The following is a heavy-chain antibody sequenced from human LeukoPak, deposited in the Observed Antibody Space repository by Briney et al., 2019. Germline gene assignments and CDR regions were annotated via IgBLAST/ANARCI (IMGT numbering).Heavy chain of an antibody. Sequence: SQTLSLTCAISGDSVSSNSAAWNWIRQSPSRGLEWLGRTYYRSKWYNDYAVSVKSRITINPDTSKNQFSLQLNSVTPEDTAVYYCARVRYSYGQYYYYYYMDVWGKGTTVTVSS. CDR1: GDSVSSNSAA. D-gene: IGHD5-18*01. CDR3: ARVRYSYGQYYYYYYMDV. V-gene: IGHV6-1*01. CDR2: TYYRSKWYN. J-gene: IGHJ6*03.